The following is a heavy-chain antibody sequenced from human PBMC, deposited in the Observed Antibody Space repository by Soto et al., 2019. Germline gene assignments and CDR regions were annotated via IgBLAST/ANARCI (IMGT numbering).Heavy chain of an antibody. CDR2: IYHSGST. V-gene: IGHV4-30-2*01. J-gene: IGHJ4*02. CDR3: ARASTTVTTLDY. Sequence: QLQLQESGSGLVKPSQTLSLTCAVSGGSISSGGYSWSWIRQPPGKGLEWIGYIYHSGSTYYNPSLKSRVPIPVYXSKNQFSLKLSSVTAADTAVYYCARASTTVTTLDYWGQGTLVTVSS. D-gene: IGHD4-17*01. CDR1: GGSISSGGYS.